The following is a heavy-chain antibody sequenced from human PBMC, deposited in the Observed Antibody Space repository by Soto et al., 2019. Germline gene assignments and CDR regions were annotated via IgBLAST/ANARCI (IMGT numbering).Heavy chain of an antibody. CDR2: IYHRGST. Sequence: QLQLQESGSGLVKPSQTLSLTCAVSGCSISSGGYSWSWIRQPPGKVLECLGYIYHRGSTYYNSSLKSRVPISVDRSKNQFSLKLSSLTAADTAVYYCAAGGGLPRCYWGHGTLFTVSS. D-gene: IGHD5-12*01. CDR3: AAGGGLPRCY. V-gene: IGHV4-30-2*01. J-gene: IGHJ4*01. CDR1: GCSISSGGYS.